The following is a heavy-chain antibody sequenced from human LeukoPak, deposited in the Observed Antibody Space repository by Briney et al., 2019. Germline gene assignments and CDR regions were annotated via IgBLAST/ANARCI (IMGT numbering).Heavy chain of an antibody. Sequence: ASVKVSCKASGHTFTCYYMHWVRQAPGQGVEWRGWINPNSGGTDYAQKFQGRVTMTRDTSISSAYMELSRLRSDDTAVYYCARGEVLVVVPAALIARTTGDAFDIWGQGTMVTVSS. CDR1: GHTFTCYY. D-gene: IGHD2-2*01. J-gene: IGHJ3*02. V-gene: IGHV1-2*02. CDR2: INPNSGGT. CDR3: ARGEVLVVVPAALIARTTGDAFDI.